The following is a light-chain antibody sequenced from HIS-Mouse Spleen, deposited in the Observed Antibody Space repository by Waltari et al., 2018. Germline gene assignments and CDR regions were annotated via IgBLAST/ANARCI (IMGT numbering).Light chain of an antibody. CDR2: EDS. V-gene: IGLV3-10*01. J-gene: IGLJ2*01. CDR3: YSTDSSGNHRV. CDR1: SLPKKS. Sequence: SYELTQPPSVPVSPGQTARITFSGDSLPKKSASWYQQKSGQAPVLVIYEDSKRPSGIPERFSGSSSGTMATLTISGAQVEDEADYYCYSTDSSGNHRVFGGGTKLTVL.